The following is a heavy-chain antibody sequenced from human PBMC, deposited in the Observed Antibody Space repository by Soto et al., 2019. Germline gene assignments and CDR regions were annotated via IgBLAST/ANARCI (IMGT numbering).Heavy chain of an antibody. D-gene: IGHD1-26*01. J-gene: IGHJ4*02. Sequence: QVQLVESGGGVVQPGGSLRLSCAASGFTFSAFAFHWVRQAPGKGLEWVAILSYSGTNEYYAESVKGRFTISRDNSNNTVYLQMTNLRPEDTALYYCTRDLLISAHPRFRGFDSWGLGTLVSVSS. CDR1: GFTFSAFA. V-gene: IGHV3-30-3*01. CDR2: LSYSGTNE. CDR3: TRDLLISAHPRFRGFDS.